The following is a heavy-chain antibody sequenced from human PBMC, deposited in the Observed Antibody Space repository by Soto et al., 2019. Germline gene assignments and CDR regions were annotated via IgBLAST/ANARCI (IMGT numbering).Heavy chain of an antibody. D-gene: IGHD5-18*01. Sequence: QVQLVQSGAEVKKPGASVKVSCKASGYTFAGDYMHGVRQAPGQGLEWMGWINPNSGGTNYAQKFQGWVTMTRDTSISTAYMELSRLRSDDTAVYYCAREPRGCSYGYFDYWGQGTLVTVSS. V-gene: IGHV1-2*04. J-gene: IGHJ4*02. CDR3: AREPRGCSYGYFDY. CDR1: GYTFAGDY. CDR2: INPNSGGT.